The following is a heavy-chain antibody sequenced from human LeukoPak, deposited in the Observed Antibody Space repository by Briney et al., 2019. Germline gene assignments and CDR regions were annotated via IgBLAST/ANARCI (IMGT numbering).Heavy chain of an antibody. CDR1: GGTFSSYA. CDR3: ASTPPIVVVPAGGYPHYYFDY. Sequence: ASVKVSCKASGGTFSSYAISWVRQAPGQGLEWMGRIIPILGIANYAQKFQGRVTITADKSTSTAYMELSSLRSEDTAVYYCASTPPIVVVPAGGYPHYYFDYWGQGTLVTVSS. CDR2: IIPILGIA. V-gene: IGHV1-69*04. D-gene: IGHD2-15*01. J-gene: IGHJ4*02.